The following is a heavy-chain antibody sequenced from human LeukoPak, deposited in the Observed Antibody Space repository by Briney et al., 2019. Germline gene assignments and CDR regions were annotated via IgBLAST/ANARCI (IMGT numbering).Heavy chain of an antibody. D-gene: IGHD2-2*01. CDR3: AKSGPYCSSTSCNYFDY. V-gene: IGHV3-23*01. Sequence: GGSLRLSCAASRFTFSNFAMSWVRQAPGKGLEWVSAISGSGGSTYYADSVKGRFTISRDNSKNALFLQMNSLRAEDTAVYYCAKSGPYCSSTSCNYFDYWGQGTQVTVSS. CDR2: ISGSGGST. J-gene: IGHJ4*02. CDR1: RFTFSNFA.